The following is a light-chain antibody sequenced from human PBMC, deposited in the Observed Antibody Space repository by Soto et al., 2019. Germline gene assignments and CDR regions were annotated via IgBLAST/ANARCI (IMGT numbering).Light chain of an antibody. CDR3: QVWDSSSDHRGYV. CDR2: YDS. CDR1: NIGSKS. J-gene: IGLJ1*01. V-gene: IGLV3-21*04. Sequence: ELTQPPSVSVAPGKTARITCGGNNIGSKSVHWYQQKPGQAPVLVIYYDSDRPSGIPERFSGSNSGNTATLTISRVEAGDEADYYCQVWDSSSDHRGYVFGTGTKVTVL.